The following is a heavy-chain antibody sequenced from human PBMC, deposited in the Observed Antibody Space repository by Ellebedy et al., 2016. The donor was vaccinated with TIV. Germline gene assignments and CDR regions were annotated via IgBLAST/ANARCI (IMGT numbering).Heavy chain of an antibody. J-gene: IGHJ4*02. V-gene: IGHV1-2*02. CDR3: ATGYSSSWYFPSTY. CDR1: GYTFTGYY. CDR2: INPNRGGT. Sequence: ASVKVSCKASGYTFTGYYMHWVRQAPGQGLEWMGWINPNRGGTNYAQKFQGRVTMTRDTSISTAYMELSRLRSDDTAVYYCATGYSSSWYFPSTYWGQGTLVTVSS. D-gene: IGHD6-13*01.